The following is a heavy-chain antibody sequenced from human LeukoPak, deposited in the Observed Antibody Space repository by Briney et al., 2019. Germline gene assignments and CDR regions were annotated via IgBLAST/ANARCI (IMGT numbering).Heavy chain of an antibody. CDR1: GGSISSGSYY. Sequence: SQTLSLTCAVSGGSISSGSYYWSWIRQPAGKGLEWIGRIYTSGSTNYNPSLKSRVTISVDTSKNQFSLKLSSVTAADTAVYYCASTTTILDPEGYYYYYMDVWGKGTTVTVSS. CDR3: ASTTTILDPEGYYYYYMDV. CDR2: IYTSGST. V-gene: IGHV4-61*02. D-gene: IGHD3-3*01. J-gene: IGHJ6*03.